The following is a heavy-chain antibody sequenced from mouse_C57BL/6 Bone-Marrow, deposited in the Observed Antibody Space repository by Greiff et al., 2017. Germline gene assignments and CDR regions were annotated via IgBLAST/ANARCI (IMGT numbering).Heavy chain of an antibody. V-gene: IGHV1-81*01. CDR1: GYTFTSYG. CDR2: IYPRSGNT. Sequence: QVQLQQSGAELARPGASVKLSCKASGYTFTSYGISWVKQRTGQGLEWIGEIYPRSGNTYYNEKFKGKATLTADKSSSTAYMELRSLTSEDSAVXFCAREAITTGVDYWGQGTTLTVSS. CDR3: AREAITTGVDY. J-gene: IGHJ2*01. D-gene: IGHD1-1*01.